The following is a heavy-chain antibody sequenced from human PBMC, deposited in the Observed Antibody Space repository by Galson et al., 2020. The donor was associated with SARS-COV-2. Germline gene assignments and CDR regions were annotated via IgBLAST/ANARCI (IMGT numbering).Heavy chain of an antibody. CDR1: GFTFSSYA. V-gene: IGHV3-23*03. Sequence: GGSLRLSCAASGFTFSSYAMSWVRQAPGKGLEWVSVIYSGGSTYYADSVKGRFTISRDNSKNTLYLQMNSLRAEDTAVYYCAKYTTYLLYDYWGQGTLVTVSS. J-gene: IGHJ4*02. D-gene: IGHD2-2*02. CDR3: AKYTTYLLYDY. CDR2: IYSGGST.